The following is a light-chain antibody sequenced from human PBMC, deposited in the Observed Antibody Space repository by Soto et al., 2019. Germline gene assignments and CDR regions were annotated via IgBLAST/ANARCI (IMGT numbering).Light chain of an antibody. CDR3: SSYAGSNNL. CDR2: EVT. J-gene: IGLJ2*01. CDR1: SSDVGGYNY. V-gene: IGLV2-8*01. Sequence: QAVVTQPPSASGSPGQSVTISCTGTSSDVGGYNYVSWYQQHPGEAPKLIIYEVTKRPSGVPDRFSGSKSGNTASLTVSGLQAEDEADYYCSSYAGSNNLFGGGTKLTVL.